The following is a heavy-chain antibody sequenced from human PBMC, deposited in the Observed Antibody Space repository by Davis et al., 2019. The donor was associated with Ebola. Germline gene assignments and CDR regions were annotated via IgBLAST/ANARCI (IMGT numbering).Heavy chain of an antibody. CDR1: GFTFSSYA. CDR3: ARDRIVVVPGAITYYYYGMDV. D-gene: IGHD2-2*01. V-gene: IGHV3-23*01. Sequence: GGSLRLSCAASGFTFSSYAMSWVRQAPGKGLEWVSAISGSGGSTYYADSVKGRFTISRDNAKKSLYLQMNSLRAEDTAVYYCARDRIVVVPGAITYYYYGMDVWGQGTTVTVS. J-gene: IGHJ6*02. CDR2: ISGSGGST.